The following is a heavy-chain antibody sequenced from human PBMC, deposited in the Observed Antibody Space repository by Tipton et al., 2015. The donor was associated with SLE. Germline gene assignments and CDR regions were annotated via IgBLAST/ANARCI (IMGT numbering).Heavy chain of an antibody. V-gene: IGHV4-61*02. D-gene: IGHD3-10*01. CDR2: IHSSGTT. CDR3: ARTDYYGLAGN. CDR1: GGSISSVDYF. Sequence: LRLSCTVSGGSISSVDYFWNWIRQPAGKGLEWIGRIHSSGTTNSNPSLKSRVTISVDTSKNQFSLRLTSVTAADTAVYYCARTDYYGLAGNWGQGTLVTVSS. J-gene: IGHJ4*02.